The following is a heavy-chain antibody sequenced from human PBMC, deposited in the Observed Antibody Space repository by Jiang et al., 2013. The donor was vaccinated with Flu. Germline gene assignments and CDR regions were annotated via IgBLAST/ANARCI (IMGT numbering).Heavy chain of an antibody. V-gene: IGHV4-59*01. CDR1: GASISSYY. CDR3: VSTGYSSGWPARYYFDY. D-gene: IGHD6-19*01. J-gene: IGHJ4*02. Sequence: KPSETLSLTCTVSGASISSYYWSWIRQPPGTALQWIGFISYSGTTSYNPSLKSRVTISVDTSKNQFSLKLNSVTAADTGVYYCVSTGYSSGWPARYYFDYWGQGTLVTVSS. CDR2: ISYSGTT.